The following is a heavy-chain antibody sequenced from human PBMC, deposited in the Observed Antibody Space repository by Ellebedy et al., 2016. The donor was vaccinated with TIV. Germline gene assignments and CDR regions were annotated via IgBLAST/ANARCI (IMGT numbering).Heavy chain of an antibody. CDR3: ARESVRYFDWDY. CDR1: GFTLSGYW. J-gene: IGHJ4*02. V-gene: IGHV3-74*01. CDR2: FNTDGSST. Sequence: GESLKISCVASGFTLSGYWMHWVRQVPGKGLVWLARFNTDGSSTSYADSVEGRFTISRDNAKKTLYLEMSGLRSDDTAVYYCARESVRYFDWDYWGQGTLVAV. D-gene: IGHD3-9*01.